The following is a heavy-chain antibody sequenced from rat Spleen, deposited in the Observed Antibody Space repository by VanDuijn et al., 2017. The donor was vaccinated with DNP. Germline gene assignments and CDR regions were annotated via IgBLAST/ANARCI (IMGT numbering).Heavy chain of an antibody. CDR3: TTLITFMSG. CDR2: ITYDGSRT. J-gene: IGHJ4*01. D-gene: IGHD1-1*01. CDR1: GFTFRDYN. V-gene: IGHV5S10*01. Sequence: EVQLVESGGGLGQPGRSLRLSCAASGFTFRDYNMAWVRQGPKTGLEWVATITYDGSRTYYRDSVKGRFTVSRDNAKSILYLQMDGLRSEDTATYYCTTLITFMSGWSQGTSVTVSS.